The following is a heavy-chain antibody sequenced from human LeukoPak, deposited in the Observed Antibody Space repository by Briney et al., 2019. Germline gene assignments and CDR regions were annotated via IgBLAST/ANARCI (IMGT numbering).Heavy chain of an antibody. V-gene: IGHV3-43*02. D-gene: IGHD2-2*01. CDR1: GFTFDDYA. J-gene: IGHJ4*02. Sequence: GGSLRLSCAASGFTFDDYAMHWVRQAPGKGLEWVSLISGDGGSTYYADSVKGQFTISRDNSKNSLYLQMNSLRTEDTALYYCARGGITSSTQFDYWGQGTLVTVSS. CDR3: ARGGITSSTQFDY. CDR2: ISGDGGST.